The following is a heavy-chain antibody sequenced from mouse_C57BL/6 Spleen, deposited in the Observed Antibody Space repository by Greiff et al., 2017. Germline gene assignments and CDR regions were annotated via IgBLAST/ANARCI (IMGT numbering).Heavy chain of an antibody. D-gene: IGHD2-13*01. J-gene: IGHJ3*01. V-gene: IGHV10-1*01. CDR3: VVHGNYDGDYSEFAY. Sequence: EVQLVESGGGLVQPKASLKISCTASGFSFNTYSMNWVRQAPGKGLEWVARIRSKSNNYATYYANSEKNRITISREDSESMLYLHMINLKTEDSAMYYCVVHGNYDGDYSEFAYWGQGTLVTVSA. CDR1: GFSFNTYS. CDR2: IRSKSNNYAT.